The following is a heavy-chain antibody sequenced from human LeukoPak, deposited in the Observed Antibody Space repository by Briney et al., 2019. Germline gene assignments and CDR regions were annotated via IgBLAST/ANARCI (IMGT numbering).Heavy chain of an antibody. V-gene: IGHV3-53*01. CDR3: ASSWAATPDFDY. J-gene: IGHJ4*02. CDR2: IYSGGST. Sequence: PGGSLRLSCAASGFTISSNYMSWVHQAPGKGLEWLAVIYSGGSTYYADSVKGRFTIFRDNSKNPLYLQMTRLTLETTPGNYCASSWAATPDFDYWGQATLVTVSS. D-gene: IGHD6-25*01. CDR1: GFTISSNY.